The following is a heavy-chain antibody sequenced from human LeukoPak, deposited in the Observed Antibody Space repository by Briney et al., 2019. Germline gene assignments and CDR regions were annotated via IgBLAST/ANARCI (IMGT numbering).Heavy chain of an antibody. D-gene: IGHD3-10*01. J-gene: IGHJ4*02. CDR3: ARVFSRAMVRGANFDY. CDR1: GFTVNNNY. CDR2: IYSGGST. Sequence: GGSLRLSCAASGFTVNNNYMSWVRQAPGKGLEWVSIIYSGGSTYYTDSVKGRFTISRDNAKNSLYLQMNSLRAEDTAVYYCARVFSRAMVRGANFDYWGQGTLVTVSS. V-gene: IGHV3-53*01.